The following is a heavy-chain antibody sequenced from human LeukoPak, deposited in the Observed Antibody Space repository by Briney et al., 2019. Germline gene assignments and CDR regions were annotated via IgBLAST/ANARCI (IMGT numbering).Heavy chain of an antibody. CDR2: LWEDGTNI. Sequence: GTSLRLSRAASGFIFSIYVMHWVRQAPGKGLEGVPVLWEDGTNIKYAESATGRFTISRDNSKNTLYLQMYSLRAEDKAVYFCARVGYNTGWFEYWGQGTLVTVSS. J-gene: IGHJ5*01. CDR3: ARVGYNTGWFEY. V-gene: IGHV3-33*01. CDR1: GFIFSIYV. D-gene: IGHD6-19*01.